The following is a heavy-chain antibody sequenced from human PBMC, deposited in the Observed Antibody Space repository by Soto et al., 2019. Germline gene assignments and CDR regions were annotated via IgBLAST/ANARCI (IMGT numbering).Heavy chain of an antibody. CDR2: INSDGSNK. J-gene: IGHJ4*02. V-gene: IGHV3-74*01. Sequence: PGGSLRLSCAASEFTFNNYWMHWVRQAPGKAPVWVARINSDGSNKYYADSVKGRFTISRDNSKNTVYLQMNSLRPEDTAVYYCARDRSMIVVVPGYWGQGTLVTVSS. CDR1: EFTFNNYW. D-gene: IGHD3-22*01. CDR3: ARDRSMIVVVPGY.